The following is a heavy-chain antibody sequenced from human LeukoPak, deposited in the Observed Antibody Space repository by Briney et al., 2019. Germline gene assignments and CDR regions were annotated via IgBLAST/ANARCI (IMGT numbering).Heavy chain of an antibody. D-gene: IGHD6-19*01. CDR1: GFTFSSYA. CDR3: AKDFNPIAVAGLFDY. Sequence: PGESLRLSCAASGFTFSSYAMSWVRQAPGKGLEWVSAISGSGGSTYYADSVKGRFTISRDNSKNTLYLQMNSLRAEDTAVYYCAKDFNPIAVAGLFDYWGQGTLVTVSS. CDR2: ISGSGGST. V-gene: IGHV3-23*01. J-gene: IGHJ4*02.